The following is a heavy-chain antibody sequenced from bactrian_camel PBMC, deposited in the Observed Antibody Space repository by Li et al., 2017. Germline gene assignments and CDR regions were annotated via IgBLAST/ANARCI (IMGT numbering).Heavy chain of an antibody. J-gene: IGHJ4*01. D-gene: IGHD5*01. CDR3: AASRPTTGWYRD. Sequence: VQLVESGGGLAHPGGSLRLSCAASGFTDGSYTMSWVRQGPGKGLEWVSSVHVVGGSTYYADSVKGRFTISRDNAKNTVNLTMNNLKLEDTAVYYCAASRPTTGWYRDWGRGTQVTVS. CDR1: GFTDGSYT. CDR2: VHVVGGST. V-gene: IGHV3S40*01.